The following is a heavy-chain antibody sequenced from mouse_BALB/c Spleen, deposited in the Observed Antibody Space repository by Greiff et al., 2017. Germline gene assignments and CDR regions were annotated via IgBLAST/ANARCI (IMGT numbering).Heavy chain of an antibody. CDR2: INPYNDGT. Sequence: EVQLQQSGPELVKPGASVKMSCKASGYTFTSYVMHWVKQKPGQGLAWIGYINPYNDGTKYNEKFKGKATLTSDKSSSTAYMELSSLTSEDSAVYYCAREDYYGSSSFAYWGQGTLVTVAA. J-gene: IGHJ3*01. D-gene: IGHD1-1*01. V-gene: IGHV1-14*01. CDR3: AREDYYGSSSFAY. CDR1: GYTFTSYV.